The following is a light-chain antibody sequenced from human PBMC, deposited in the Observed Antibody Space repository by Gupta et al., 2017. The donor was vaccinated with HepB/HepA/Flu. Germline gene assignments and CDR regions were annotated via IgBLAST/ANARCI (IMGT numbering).Light chain of an antibody. V-gene: IGKV3-20*01. Sequence: EIVXTQSPGTLSLSPGERATLSCRTSQTVSSTYLAWYQQKPGQAPRLLIYGASNRATGIPDRFSGSGSGTDFTLTISRLEPEDFAVYYCHQYGSSSWTFGQGTEVEMK. CDR3: HQYGSSSWT. J-gene: IGKJ1*01. CDR2: GAS. CDR1: QTVSSTY.